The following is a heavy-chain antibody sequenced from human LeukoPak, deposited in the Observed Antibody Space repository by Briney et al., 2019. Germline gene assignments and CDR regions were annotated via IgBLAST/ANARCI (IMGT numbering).Heavy chain of an antibody. CDR3: ARHPYSGSYHFDY. V-gene: IGHV1-2*02. Sequence: ASVKVSCKASGYTFTDYHVHWVRQAPGQGLQWMGWIDPKSGGTNYAQKFQGRVTMTRDTSISTAYMELNRLTSDDTAVYYCARHPYSGSYHFDYWGQGTLVTVSS. D-gene: IGHD1-26*01. J-gene: IGHJ4*02. CDR2: IDPKSGGT. CDR1: GYTFTDYH.